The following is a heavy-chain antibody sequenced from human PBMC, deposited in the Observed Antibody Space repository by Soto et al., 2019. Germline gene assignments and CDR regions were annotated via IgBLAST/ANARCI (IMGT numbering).Heavy chain of an antibody. J-gene: IGHJ6*02. CDR3: ARDQKGGYCTNGVCQKYYYYGMDV. CDR2: IWYDGSNK. Sequence: GGSLRLSCAASGFTFSSYGMHWVRQAPGKGLEWVAVIWYDGSNKYYADYVKGGFTISRDNSKNTLYLQMNSLRAEDTAVYYCARDQKGGYCTNGVCQKYYYYGMDVWGQGTTVTVSS. CDR1: GFTFSSYG. D-gene: IGHD2-8*01. V-gene: IGHV3-33*01.